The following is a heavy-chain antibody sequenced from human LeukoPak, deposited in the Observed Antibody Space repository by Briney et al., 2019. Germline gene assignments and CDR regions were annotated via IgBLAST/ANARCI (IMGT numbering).Heavy chain of an antibody. D-gene: IGHD5-24*01. CDR1: GFTFSSYG. CDR2: IWYDGSNK. CDR3: ARDERWLQMRQNDAFDI. V-gene: IGHV3-33*01. Sequence: GGSLRLSCAASGFTFSSYGMHWVRQAPGKGLEWVAVIWYDGSNKYYADSVKGRFTISRDNSKNTLYPQMNSLRAEDTAVYYCARDERWLQMRQNDAFDIWGQGTMVTVSS. J-gene: IGHJ3*02.